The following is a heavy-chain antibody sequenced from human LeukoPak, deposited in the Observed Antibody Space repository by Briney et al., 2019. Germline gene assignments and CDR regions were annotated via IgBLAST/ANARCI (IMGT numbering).Heavy chain of an antibody. CDR2: ISGSGGST. CDR1: GFTFSSYA. V-gene: IGHV3-23*01. D-gene: IGHD1-26*01. Sequence: PGGSLRLSCAASGFTFSSYAMSWVRQAPVKGLEWVSAISGSGGSTYYADSVKGRFTISRDNSKNTLYLQMNSLRAEDTAVYYCAKQNSATGPKSVFDYWGQGTLVTVSS. CDR3: AKQNSATGPKSVFDY. J-gene: IGHJ4*02.